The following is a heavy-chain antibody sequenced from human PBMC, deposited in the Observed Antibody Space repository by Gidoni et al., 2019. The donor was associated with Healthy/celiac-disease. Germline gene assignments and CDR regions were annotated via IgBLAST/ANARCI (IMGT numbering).Heavy chain of an antibody. CDR3: ARVFGGSYSNHYFDY. CDR2: IIPIVGTA. CDR1: GGTFSSYA. J-gene: IGHJ4*02. Sequence: QVQLVKSGAEVKKPGSSVKVSCQDSGGTFSSYAISWVRQAPGQGLEWMGGIIPIVGTAHYAQKFQGRVTITSDDSTSTAHMEMSSLRSEDTAVYYCARVFGGSYSNHYFDYWGQGTLVTVSS. V-gene: IGHV1-69*01. D-gene: IGHD1-26*01.